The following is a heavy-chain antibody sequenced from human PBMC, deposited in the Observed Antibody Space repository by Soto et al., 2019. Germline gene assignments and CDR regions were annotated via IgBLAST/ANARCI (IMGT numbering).Heavy chain of an antibody. CDR2: ISVSDAFI. V-gene: IGHV3-23*01. Sequence: PGGSLRLSGAASVFNFGAFAVNWVRQAPGKGLEWVSGISVSDAFIYYADSVRGRFSISRDASENILYLQMNSLRVDDTALYYCTRETVAGITGLDYWGPGTLVTVSS. J-gene: IGHJ4*02. CDR3: TRETVAGITGLDY. D-gene: IGHD1-20*01. CDR1: VFNFGAFA.